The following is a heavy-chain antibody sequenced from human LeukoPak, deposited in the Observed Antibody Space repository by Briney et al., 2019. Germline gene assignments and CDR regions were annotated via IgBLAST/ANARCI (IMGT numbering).Heavy chain of an antibody. D-gene: IGHD4-17*01. Sequence: GGSLRLSCAASGFTFSSYSMNWVRQAPGKGLEWVSYISYSSSTIYYADSVKGRFTISRDNAKNSLSLQMNSLRAEDTAVYYCARVGGYGDRNARYFDLWGRGTLVTVSS. J-gene: IGHJ2*01. CDR1: GFTFSSYS. V-gene: IGHV3-48*01. CDR3: ARVGGYGDRNARYFDL. CDR2: ISYSSSTI.